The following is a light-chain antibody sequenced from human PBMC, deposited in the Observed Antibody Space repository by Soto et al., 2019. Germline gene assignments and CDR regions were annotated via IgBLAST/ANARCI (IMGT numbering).Light chain of an antibody. Sequence: EIVMTQSPATLSVSPGERVSLSCRASQNIHDKLAWYQQKPGQAPRLLIYGASTRATGIPARFSGSGSGTDFTLTISRLEPEDFAVYYCQQYGSSLWTFGQGTKVDIK. CDR2: GAS. CDR1: QNIHDK. V-gene: IGKV3-15*01. CDR3: QQYGSSLWT. J-gene: IGKJ1*01.